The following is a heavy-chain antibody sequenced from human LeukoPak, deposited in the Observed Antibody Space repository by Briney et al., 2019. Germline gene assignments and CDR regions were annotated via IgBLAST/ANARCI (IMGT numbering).Heavy chain of an antibody. CDR1: GFTFSSYA. Sequence: PGGSLRLSCAASGFTFSSYAMSWVRQAPGKGLEWVSAISGSGGSAYYADSVKGRFTISRDNSKNTLYLQMNSLRAEETAVYYCAKDFPARSARGYSSGWYYFDYWGQGTLVTVSS. J-gene: IGHJ4*02. V-gene: IGHV3-23*01. CDR2: ISGSGGSA. D-gene: IGHD6-19*01. CDR3: AKDFPARSARGYSSGWYYFDY.